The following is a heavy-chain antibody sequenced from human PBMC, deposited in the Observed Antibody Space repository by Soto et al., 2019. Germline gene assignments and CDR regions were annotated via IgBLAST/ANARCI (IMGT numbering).Heavy chain of an antibody. D-gene: IGHD6-13*01. CDR1: GFTFSSYA. J-gene: IGHJ4*02. V-gene: IGHV3-23*01. Sequence: EVQLLESGGGLVQPGGSLRLSCAASGFTFSSYAMSWVRQAPGKGMEWVSAISGSGGSTYYADSVKGRFTISRDNSKNTLYLQMNSLRAEDTAVDYCAKGGKAGAGMADYWGQGTLVTVSS. CDR3: AKGGKAGAGMADY. CDR2: ISGSGGST.